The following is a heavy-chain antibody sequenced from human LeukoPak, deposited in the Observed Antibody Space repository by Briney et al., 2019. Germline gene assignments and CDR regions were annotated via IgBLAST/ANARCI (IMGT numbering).Heavy chain of an antibody. Sequence: ASVKVSCKASGYTFTSYGISWVRQAPGQGFEWMGWISAYNGNTNYAQKLQGRVTMTTDTSTSTAYMELRSLRSDDTAVYYCARTDDIMTTVTNNWFDPWGQGTLVTVSS. J-gene: IGHJ5*02. CDR2: ISAYNGNT. D-gene: IGHD4-17*01. CDR1: GYTFTSYG. V-gene: IGHV1-18*01. CDR3: ARTDDIMTTVTNNWFDP.